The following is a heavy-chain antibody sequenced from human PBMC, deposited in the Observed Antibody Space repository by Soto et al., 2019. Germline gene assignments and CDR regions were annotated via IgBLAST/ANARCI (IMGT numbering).Heavy chain of an antibody. J-gene: IGHJ6*02. Sequence: EVQLVQSGAEVKKPGESLKISCKGSGYSFTSYWIGWVRQMPGKGLEWMGIIYPGDSDTRYSPSFQGQVTISADKSISTAYLQWSSLKASDTAMYYCASTNCSGGSCYESYYYGMDVWGQGTTVTVSS. CDR3: ASTNCSGGSCYESYYYGMDV. V-gene: IGHV5-51*01. D-gene: IGHD2-15*01. CDR1: GYSFTSYW. CDR2: IYPGDSDT.